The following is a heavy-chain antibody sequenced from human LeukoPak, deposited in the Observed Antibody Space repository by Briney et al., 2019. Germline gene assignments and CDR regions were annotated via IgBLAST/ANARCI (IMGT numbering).Heavy chain of an antibody. J-gene: IGHJ4*02. D-gene: IGHD3-10*01. CDR3: ARDANYYGSGGYLDY. CDR1: GYTLTDYY. CDR2: INPNSGGT. V-gene: IGHV1-2*02. Sequence: GASVKVSCEASGYTLTDYYIHWVRQAPGQGLEWMGWINPNSGGTNYAQKFQGRVTMTRDTSMSTAYMELSRLRSDDTAVYYCARDANYYGSGGYLDYWGQGTLVTVSS.